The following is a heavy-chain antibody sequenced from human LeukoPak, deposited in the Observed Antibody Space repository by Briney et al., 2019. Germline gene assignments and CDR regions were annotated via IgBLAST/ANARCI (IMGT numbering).Heavy chain of an antibody. D-gene: IGHD1-26*01. Sequence: GGSLRLSCAASGFTFSDYYMSWIRQAPGKGLEWVSYISSSGSTIYYADSVKGRFTISRDNAKNSLYLQMNSLRAEDTAVYYCARDPHYRVGATTWFDPWGQGTLVTVSS. J-gene: IGHJ5*02. CDR2: ISSSGSTI. CDR1: GFTFSDYY. V-gene: IGHV3-11*04. CDR3: ARDPHYRVGATTWFDP.